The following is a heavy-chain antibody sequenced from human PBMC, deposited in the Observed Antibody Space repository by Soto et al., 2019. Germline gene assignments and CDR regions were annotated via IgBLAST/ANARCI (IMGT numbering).Heavy chain of an antibody. D-gene: IGHD2-15*01. Sequence: GGSLRLSCAASGFTMSTYSVTWVRQAPGKGLEWVSGISVTPGITFYADSVKGRFTISRDSSNNAVYLQMNSLRAEDTAMYFCSKWSGYYGMDVWGQGTTVTVSS. V-gene: IGHV3-23*01. J-gene: IGHJ6*02. CDR2: ISVTPGIT. CDR1: GFTMSTYS. CDR3: SKWSGYYGMDV.